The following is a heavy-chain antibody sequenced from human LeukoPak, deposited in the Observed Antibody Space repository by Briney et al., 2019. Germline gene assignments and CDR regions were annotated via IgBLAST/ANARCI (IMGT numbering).Heavy chain of an antibody. CDR1: GFTFTDYA. J-gene: IGHJ4*02. CDR2: ISASGGTT. D-gene: IGHD6-19*01. V-gene: IGHV3-23*01. CDR3: AKARTPYNSGFDY. Sequence: GGSLRLSCAASGFTFTDYAMGWVRQAPGQGLEWASTISASGGTTYYADSVRGRFTISRDNSKNTLSLQMSSLRAEDTAVYYCAKARTPYNSGFDYWGQGTLVAVSS.